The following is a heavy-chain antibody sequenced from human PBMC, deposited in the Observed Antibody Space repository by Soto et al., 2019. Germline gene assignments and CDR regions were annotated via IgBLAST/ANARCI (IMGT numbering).Heavy chain of an antibody. Sequence: SETLSLTCTVSGASINTDDWWNWVRQPPGKGLEWIGEIFHGGNINYSPSLKSRATISMDKSKNHFSLTLSSVTAADTAVYYCARDHPYSDNWAFDYWGQGAQVTVSS. J-gene: IGHJ4*02. D-gene: IGHD1-26*01. CDR2: IFHGGNI. V-gene: IGHV4-4*02. CDR1: GASINTDDW. CDR3: ARDHPYSDNWAFDY.